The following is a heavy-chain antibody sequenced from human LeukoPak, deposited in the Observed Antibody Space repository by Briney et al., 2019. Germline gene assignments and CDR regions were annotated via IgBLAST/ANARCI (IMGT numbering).Heavy chain of an antibody. Sequence: SETLSLTCAVYGGSFSGYYWSWIRQPPGKGLEWIGEINHSGSTNYNPSLKSRVTISVDTSKNQFSLKLSSVTAADTAVYYCARGRGYSVYKIDYWGQGTLVTVSS. V-gene: IGHV4-34*01. CDR3: ARGRGYSVYKIDY. CDR2: INHSGST. CDR1: GGSFSGYY. D-gene: IGHD5/OR15-5a*01. J-gene: IGHJ4*02.